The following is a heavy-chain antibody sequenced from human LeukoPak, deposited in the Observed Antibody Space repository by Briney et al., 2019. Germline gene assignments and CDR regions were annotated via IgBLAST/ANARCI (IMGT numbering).Heavy chain of an antibody. CDR2: IRYDGSYK. V-gene: IGHV3-30*02. CDR1: GFTFSSYG. CDR3: AKDREGFYYYYMDV. D-gene: IGHD3-10*01. Sequence: PGGSLRLSCAASGFTFSSYGMHWVRQAPGKGLEWVAFIRYDGSYKYYADSVKGRFTISRDNSKNTLYLQMNSLRAEDTAVYYCAKDREGFYYYYMDVWGKGTTVTISS. J-gene: IGHJ6*03.